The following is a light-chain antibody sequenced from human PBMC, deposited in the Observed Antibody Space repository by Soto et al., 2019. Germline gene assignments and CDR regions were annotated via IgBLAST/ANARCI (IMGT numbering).Light chain of an antibody. J-gene: IGLJ2*01. CDR2: DNS. CDR3: QSYDSSLSASV. Sequence: QSVLTQPPSVSGAPGQRVTISCTGSSSNIGSLYDVHWYQQLPGTAPKLLIYDNSNRPSGVPDRFSGSKSGTSASLAITGLQAEAEADYYCQSYDSSLSASVFGGGTKVTVL. CDR1: SSNIGSLYD. V-gene: IGLV1-40*01.